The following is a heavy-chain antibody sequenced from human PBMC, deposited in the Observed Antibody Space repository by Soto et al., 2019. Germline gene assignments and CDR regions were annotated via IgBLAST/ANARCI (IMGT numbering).Heavy chain of an antibody. J-gene: IGHJ4*02. CDR1: GFTFTSSA. CDR2: IVVGSGNT. CDR3: AAVLYYGSGSYPSGYYFDY. Sequence: ASVKVSCKASGFTFTSSAMQWVRQARGQRLEWIGWIVVGSGNTNYAQKFQERVTITRDMSTSTAYMELSSLRSEDTAVYYCAAVLYYGSGSYPSGYYFDYWGQGTLVTVSS. D-gene: IGHD3-10*01. V-gene: IGHV1-58*02.